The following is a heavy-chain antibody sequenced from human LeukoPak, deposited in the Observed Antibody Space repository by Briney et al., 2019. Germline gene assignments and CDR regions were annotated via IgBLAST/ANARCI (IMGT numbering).Heavy chain of an antibody. CDR2: IYHSGST. CDR3: ARLYCSSTSCYFDY. CDR1: GGSISSGGYS. J-gene: IGHJ4*02. Sequence: PSETLSLTCAVSGGSISSGGYSWRWIRQPPGKGLEWIGYIYHSGSTYYNPSLKSRVTISVDRSKNQFSLKLSSVTAADTAVYYCARLYCSSTSCYFDYWGQGTLVTVSS. V-gene: IGHV4-30-2*01. D-gene: IGHD2-2*01.